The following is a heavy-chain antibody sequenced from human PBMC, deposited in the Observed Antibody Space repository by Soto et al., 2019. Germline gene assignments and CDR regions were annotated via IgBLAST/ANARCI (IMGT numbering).Heavy chain of an antibody. CDR1: GFTFSSYG. Sequence: PGGSLRLSCAASGFTFSSYGMHWVRQAPGKGLEWVAVIWYDGSNKYYADSVKGRFTISRDNSKNTLYLQMNSLRAEDTAVYYCARDLCRNHTTIFGVVFSPNYYYGMDVWGQGTTVTVSS. V-gene: IGHV3-33*01. D-gene: IGHD3-3*01. J-gene: IGHJ6*02. CDR2: IWYDGSNK. CDR3: ARDLCRNHTTIFGVVFSPNYYYGMDV.